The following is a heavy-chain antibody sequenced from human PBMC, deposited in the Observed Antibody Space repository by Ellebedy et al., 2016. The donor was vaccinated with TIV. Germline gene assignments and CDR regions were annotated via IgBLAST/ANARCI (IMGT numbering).Heavy chain of an antibody. CDR3: ARDLGNLGDYGMDV. D-gene: IGHD1-14*01. CDR2: INPGTDIV. Sequence: ASVKVSCKTSGYTFSSYNIHWVRQAPGQGLEWMGEINPGTDIVLFAQKFQGRVTMTRDTSTSTVYMDVSGLVSEDTAVYYCARDLGNLGDYGMDVWGQGTTVIVSS. J-gene: IGHJ6*02. V-gene: IGHV1-46*01. CDR1: GYTFSSYN.